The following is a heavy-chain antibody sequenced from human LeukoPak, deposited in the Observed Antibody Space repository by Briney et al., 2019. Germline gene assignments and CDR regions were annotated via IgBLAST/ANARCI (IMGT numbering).Heavy chain of an antibody. V-gene: IGHV4-59*01. CDR2: IYYSGST. D-gene: IGHD6-13*01. CDR1: GGSISSYY. J-gene: IGHJ4*02. Sequence: SETLSLTCTVSGGSISSYYWSWIRQPPGKGLEWIGYIYYSGSTNYNPSLKSRVTISVDTSKNQFSLKLSSVTAADTAVYYCARGLYSSSWLQGYFDYWGQGTLVTVSS. CDR3: ARGLYSSSWLQGYFDY.